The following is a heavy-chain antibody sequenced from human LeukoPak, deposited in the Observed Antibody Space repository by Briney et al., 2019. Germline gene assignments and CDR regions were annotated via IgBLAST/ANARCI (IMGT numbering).Heavy chain of an antibody. CDR3: ARGITMVRGVIMDWFDP. J-gene: IGHJ5*02. Sequence: ASVKVSCKASGYTFTGYYMRWVRQAPGQGLEWMGWINPNSGGTNYAQKFQGRVTMTRDTSISTAYMELSRLRSDDTAVYYCARGITMVRGVIMDWFDPWGQGTLVTVSS. V-gene: IGHV1-2*02. CDR2: INPNSGGT. CDR1: GYTFTGYY. D-gene: IGHD3-10*01.